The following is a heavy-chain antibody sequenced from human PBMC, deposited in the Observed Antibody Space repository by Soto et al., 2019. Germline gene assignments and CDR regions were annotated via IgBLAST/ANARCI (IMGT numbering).Heavy chain of an antibody. Sequence: GGSLRLSCAASGFTFSSYAMSWVRQAPGKGLEWVSAISGSGGSTYYADSVKGRFTISRDNSKNTLYLQMNSLRAEDTAVYYCAKGRTTLLLVYAILLDYWCQGTLVTVSS. CDR3: AKGRTTLLLVYAILLDY. CDR2: ISGSGGST. J-gene: IGHJ4*02. V-gene: IGHV3-23*01. D-gene: IGHD2-8*01. CDR1: GFTFSSYA.